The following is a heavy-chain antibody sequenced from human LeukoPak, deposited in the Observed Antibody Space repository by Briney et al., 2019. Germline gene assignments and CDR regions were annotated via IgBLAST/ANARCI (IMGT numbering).Heavy chain of an antibody. D-gene: IGHD3-22*01. CDR1: GFTFSSYW. V-gene: IGHV3-74*01. J-gene: IGHJ6*02. CDR3: ARDNYYTIDV. Sequence: GGSLRLSCAASGFTFSSYWMHWLRQAPGKGLVWVSRIHSDGNTVIYADSVKGRFTISRDNAKNTLFLQMDSLRVDDTAVYYCARDNYYTIDVWGQGTTVTVSS. CDR2: IHSDGNTV.